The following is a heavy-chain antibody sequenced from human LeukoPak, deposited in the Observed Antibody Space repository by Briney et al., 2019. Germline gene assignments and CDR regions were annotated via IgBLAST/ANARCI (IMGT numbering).Heavy chain of an antibody. J-gene: IGHJ6*03. V-gene: IGHV4-39*07. CDR3: ARARTPDTAMVYYYYYMDV. D-gene: IGHD5-18*01. Sequence: SETLSLTCTVSGGSISSSSYYWGWIRQPPGKGLEWIGSIYYSGSTYYNPSLKGRVTISVDTSKNQFSLKLSSVTAADTAVYYCARARTPDTAMVYYYYYMDVWGKGTTVTISS. CDR2: IYYSGST. CDR1: GGSISSSSYY.